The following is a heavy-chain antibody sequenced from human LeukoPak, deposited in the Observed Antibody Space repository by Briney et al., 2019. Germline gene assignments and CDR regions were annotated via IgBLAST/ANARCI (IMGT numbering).Heavy chain of an antibody. V-gene: IGHV1-2*02. CDR1: GYTFTGYY. D-gene: IGHD6-13*01. Sequence: ASVKVSCKASGYTFTGYYMHWVRQAPGQGLEWMGWINPNSGGTNYAQKFQGRVTMTRDTSSSTAYMELSRLRSDDTAVYYCARDPSSSWDLDYWGQGTLVTVSS. CDR2: INPNSGGT. J-gene: IGHJ4*02. CDR3: ARDPSSSWDLDY.